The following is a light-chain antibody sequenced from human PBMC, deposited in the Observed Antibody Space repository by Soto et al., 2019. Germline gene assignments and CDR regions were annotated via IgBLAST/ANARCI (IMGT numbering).Light chain of an antibody. CDR3: QQYGRSPTT. J-gene: IGKJ1*01. V-gene: IGKV3-20*01. CDR1: QSVTSNY. CDR2: GAS. Sequence: EIVLTQSPGTLSLSPGERATLSCRASQSVTSNYLAWYQQKPGQAPRLLIFGASIRDTGIPDRFSGSGSGTDFTLTISRLEPEDFAVYHCQQYGRSPTTFGQGTKVEIK.